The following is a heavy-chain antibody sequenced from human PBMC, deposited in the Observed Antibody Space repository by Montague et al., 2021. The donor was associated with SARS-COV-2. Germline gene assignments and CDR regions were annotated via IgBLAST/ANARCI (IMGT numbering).Heavy chain of an antibody. CDR3: ASYGVKSPGAFDI. Sequence: RLSCAASKFTFNTYAMTWVRQAPGKGLEWVSCIGSGGDTFFADSVQGRFTISRDFSTNTVFLQMNRLRADDTAMYFCASYGVKSPGAFDIWGQGTLVTVSS. D-gene: IGHD4-17*01. V-gene: IGHV3-23*01. J-gene: IGHJ3*02. CDR2: IGSGGDT. CDR1: KFTFNTYA.